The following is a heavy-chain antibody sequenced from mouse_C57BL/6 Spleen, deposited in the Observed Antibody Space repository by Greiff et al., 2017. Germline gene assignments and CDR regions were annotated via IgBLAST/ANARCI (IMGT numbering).Heavy chain of an antibody. CDR3: ARHEDRYDYPYYYAMDY. Sequence: QVQLQQSGAELVKPGASVKLSCKASGYTFTEYTIHWVKQRSGQGLEWIGWFYPGSGSIKYNEKFKDKATLTADKSSSTVYMELSRLTSEDSAVYFCARHEDRYDYPYYYAMDYWGQGTSVTVSS. D-gene: IGHD2-4*01. V-gene: IGHV1-62-2*01. J-gene: IGHJ4*01. CDR2: FYPGSGSI. CDR1: GYTFTEYT.